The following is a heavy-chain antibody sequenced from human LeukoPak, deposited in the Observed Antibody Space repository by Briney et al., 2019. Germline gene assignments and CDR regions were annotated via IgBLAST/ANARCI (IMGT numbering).Heavy chain of an antibody. CDR1: GFTFSSYE. CDR3: ARDMNGYMDV. Sequence: GGSLRLSCAASGFTFSSYEMNWVRQAPGKGLEWVSYISSSGSTIYYADSVKGRFTISRDNAKNSLYLQMNSLRAEDTAVYYCARDMNGYMDVWGRGTTVTVSS. CDR2: ISSSGSTI. V-gene: IGHV3-48*03. D-gene: IGHD1-1*01. J-gene: IGHJ6*03.